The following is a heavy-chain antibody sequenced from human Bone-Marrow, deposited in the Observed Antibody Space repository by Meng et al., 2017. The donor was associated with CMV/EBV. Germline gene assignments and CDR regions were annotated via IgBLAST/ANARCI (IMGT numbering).Heavy chain of an antibody. Sequence: ASVKVSCKASGYTFTGYYIHWVRQAPGQGLEWMGWINPNSGGTNYAQKFQGRVTMTSDTSITTAFMELSRLRSDDTAVYYCAREDNSMIRGIGDYWGQGTRVTVSS. V-gene: IGHV1-2*02. D-gene: IGHD3-10*01. CDR2: INPNSGGT. J-gene: IGHJ4*02. CDR1: GYTFTGYY. CDR3: AREDNSMIRGIGDY.